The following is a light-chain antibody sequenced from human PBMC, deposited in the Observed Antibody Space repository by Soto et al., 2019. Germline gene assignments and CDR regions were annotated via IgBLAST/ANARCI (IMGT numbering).Light chain of an antibody. J-gene: IGKJ1*01. V-gene: IGKV1-5*01. Sequence: IHLTQSPTTLSGSVGDRVTITCRASQTISSWLAWYQQKPGKAPKLLIYAASTLQSGVPSRFSGSGSGTDFTLTISCLQSEDFATYYCQQYYSYPPQGTFGQGTTVDIK. CDR2: AAS. CDR3: QQYYSYPPQGT. CDR1: QTISSW.